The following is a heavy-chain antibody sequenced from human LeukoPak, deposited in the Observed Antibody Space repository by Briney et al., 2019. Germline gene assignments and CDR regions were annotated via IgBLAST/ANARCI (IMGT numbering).Heavy chain of an antibody. Sequence: GGSLRLSCAASGFTFSSCWMHWVRQAPGKGLVWVSRINSDGSSTSYADSVKGRFTISRDNAKNTLYLQMNSLRAEDTAVYYCARDHRYSYGYPSHWGQGTLVTVSS. CDR3: ARDHRYSYGYPSH. V-gene: IGHV3-74*01. D-gene: IGHD5-18*01. CDR1: GFTFSSCW. CDR2: INSDGSST. J-gene: IGHJ4*02.